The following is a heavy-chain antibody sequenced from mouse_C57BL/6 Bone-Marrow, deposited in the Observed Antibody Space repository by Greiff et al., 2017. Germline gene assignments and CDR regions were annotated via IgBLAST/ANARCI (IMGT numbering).Heavy chain of an antibody. Sequence: QVQLQQSGAELVRPGASVTLSCKASGYPFTDYEMHWVKQTPVHGLAWIGAIDPETGGTAYNQKFKGKAILTADKSSSTAYMELRSLTSEDSAVYYWTRGGTTVVATRGPWFAYWGQGTLVTVSA. V-gene: IGHV1-15*01. J-gene: IGHJ3*01. CDR2: IDPETGGT. CDR1: GYPFTDYE. D-gene: IGHD1-1*01. CDR3: TRGGTTVVATRGPWFAY.